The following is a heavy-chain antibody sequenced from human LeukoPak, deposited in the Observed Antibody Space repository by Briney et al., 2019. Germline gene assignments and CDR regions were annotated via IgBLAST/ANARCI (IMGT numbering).Heavy chain of an antibody. CDR3: ARVEAGLDYDSSGYYYGMDV. J-gene: IGHJ6*02. D-gene: IGHD3-22*01. V-gene: IGHV3-33*01. Sequence: GGYLRLSCAASGFTFSSYGMHWVRQAPGKGLEGGAVIWYDGSNKYYADSVKGRFTISRDNSKNTLYLQMNSLRAEDTAVYYCARVEAGLDYDSSGYYYGMDVWGQGTTVTVSS. CDR1: GFTFSSYG. CDR2: IWYDGSNK.